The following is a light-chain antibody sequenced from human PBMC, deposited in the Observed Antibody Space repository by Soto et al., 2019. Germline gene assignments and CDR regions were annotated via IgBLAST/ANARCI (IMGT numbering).Light chain of an antibody. J-gene: IGLJ2*01. CDR2: MNN. V-gene: IGLV1-47*01. Sequence: QAVVPQPPSLSGTPGPTVTISCFGSRSNIGSSIVHWYQQLPGAAPKHLIYMNNQRPSGIPDRFSGSKSGTSASLVISGLRSEDEADYYCAAWDDSRSGGVFGGGTKLTVL. CDR1: RSNIGSSI. CDR3: AAWDDSRSGGV.